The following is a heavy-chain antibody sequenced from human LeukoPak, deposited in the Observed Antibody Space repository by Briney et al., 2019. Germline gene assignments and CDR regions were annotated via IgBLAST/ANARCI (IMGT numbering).Heavy chain of an antibody. Sequence: GGSLRLSCAASGFAISTNYMSWVRQAPGKGLEWVSVMYTGGSTYYADSVKGRFTISRDNSKNTLYLQMNSLRAEDTALYYCARAPFYYDSSGYPYFDGWGQGTLVTVSS. J-gene: IGHJ4*02. V-gene: IGHV3-53*01. CDR2: MYTGGST. CDR1: GFAISTNY. CDR3: ARAPFYYDSSGYPYFDG. D-gene: IGHD3-22*01.